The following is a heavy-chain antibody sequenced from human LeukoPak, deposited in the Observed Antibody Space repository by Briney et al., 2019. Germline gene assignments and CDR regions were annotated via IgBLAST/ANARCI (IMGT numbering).Heavy chain of an antibody. Sequence: PGRSLRPSCAASGFTFSTYAMTWVRQAPGKGLEWVSTINRSGDNTYYVDSVKGRFTISRDNSKNTLYLQMNSLRAEDTAVYYCTKNVGAYSGSHIDYWGQGTLVTVSS. D-gene: IGHD1-26*01. V-gene: IGHV3-23*01. CDR2: INRSGDNT. J-gene: IGHJ4*02. CDR3: TKNVGAYSGSHIDY. CDR1: GFTFSTYA.